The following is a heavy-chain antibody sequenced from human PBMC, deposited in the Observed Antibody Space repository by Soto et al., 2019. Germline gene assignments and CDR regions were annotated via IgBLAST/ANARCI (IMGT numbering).Heavy chain of an antibody. D-gene: IGHD3-10*01. CDR2: TYYRSKWYN. CDR3: ARERGVLSEAFDI. Sequence: SQTLSFTCAISGDSVSSQSAAWKLLRPSASRGLEWLGRTYYRSKWYNDYAPSVKSQITINPDTSRNQFSLQLNSVTPEDTAVYYCARERGVLSEAFDIWGQGTVVTVSS. CDR1: GDSVSSQSAA. V-gene: IGHV6-1*01. J-gene: IGHJ3*02.